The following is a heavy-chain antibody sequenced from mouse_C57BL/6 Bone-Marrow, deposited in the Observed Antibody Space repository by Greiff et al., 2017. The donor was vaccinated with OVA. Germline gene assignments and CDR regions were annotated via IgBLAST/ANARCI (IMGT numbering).Heavy chain of an antibody. Sequence: VQLQQPGAELVRPGSSVKLSCKASGYTFTSYWMHWVKQRPIQGLEWIGNIDPSDSETHYNQKFKDKATLTVDKASSTAYMQLSSLTSEDSAVYYCARRGIYYDYDGPFAYWGQGTLVTVSA. CDR1: GYTFTSYW. CDR3: ARRGIYYDYDGPFAY. CDR2: IDPSDSET. D-gene: IGHD2-4*01. J-gene: IGHJ3*01. V-gene: IGHV1-52*01.